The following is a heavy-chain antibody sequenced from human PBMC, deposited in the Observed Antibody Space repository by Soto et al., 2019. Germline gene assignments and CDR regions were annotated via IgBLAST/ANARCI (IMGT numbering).Heavy chain of an antibody. D-gene: IGHD6-19*01. CDR1: GFNFSSYG. Sequence: HVQLVESGGGVVQPGRSLRLSCVVSGFNFSSYGMHWVRQAPGKGLEWVAVISYDGSHKAFADSVKGRVAISRDNSKNTLFLQMNTLREEDTAVYYCAKALVKTSSWPADWGQGTLVTVSS. CDR3: AKALVKTSSWPAD. J-gene: IGHJ4*02. V-gene: IGHV3-30*18. CDR2: ISYDGSHK.